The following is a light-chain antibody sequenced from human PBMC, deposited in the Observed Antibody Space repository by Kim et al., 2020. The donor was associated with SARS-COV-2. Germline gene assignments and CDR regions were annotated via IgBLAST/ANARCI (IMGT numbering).Light chain of an antibody. V-gene: IGLV3-1*01. CDR3: QAWDTSTVV. CDR1: KLGDKY. J-gene: IGLJ2*01. Sequence: VSPGQTASITCSGNKLGDKYACWYQQKPGQSPVLVIYEDNKRPSGSPERFSGSNSGNTATLTISGTQAMDEADYYCQAWDTSTVVFGGGTQLTVL. CDR2: EDN.